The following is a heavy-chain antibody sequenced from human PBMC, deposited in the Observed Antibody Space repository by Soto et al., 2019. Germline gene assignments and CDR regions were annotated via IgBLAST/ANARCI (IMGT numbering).Heavy chain of an antibody. V-gene: IGHV6-1*01. CDR2: TYYRSKWYN. CDR1: GDSVSSNSAA. Sequence: PSQSLSLTCAISGDSVSSNSAAWNWIRQSPSRGLEWLGRTYYRSKWYNDYAVSVKSRITINPDTSKNQFSLQLNSVTPEDTAVYYCARGLHWNDDFPLDYWGQGTLDTVSS. CDR3: ARGLHWNDDFPLDY. J-gene: IGHJ4*02. D-gene: IGHD1-1*01.